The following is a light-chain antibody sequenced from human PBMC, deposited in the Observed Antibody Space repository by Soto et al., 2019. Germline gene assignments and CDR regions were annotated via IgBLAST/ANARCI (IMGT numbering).Light chain of an antibody. CDR3: QQYGSSPET. CDR1: QSFSSSY. V-gene: IGKV3-20*01. Sequence: EIVLTQSPGTLSLSPGERATLSCRASQSFSSSYLAWYQQKPGQAPRLLIYGASSRATGIPDRFSGSGSGPDFTLTISRLEPEDFAVYFCQQYGSSPETFGQGTKVEIK. CDR2: GAS. J-gene: IGKJ1*01.